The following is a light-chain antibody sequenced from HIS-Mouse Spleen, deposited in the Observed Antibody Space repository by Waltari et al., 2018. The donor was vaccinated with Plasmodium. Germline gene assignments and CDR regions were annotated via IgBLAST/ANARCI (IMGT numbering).Light chain of an antibody. Sequence: QSALTQPASVSGSPGQSITISCTGTPTHVGGYNYVSWYQQHPGKAPKLMIYEVSNRPSGVSNRFSGSKSGNTASLTISGLQAEDEADYYCSSYTSSSTRVFGGGTKLTVL. V-gene: IGLV2-14*01. CDR3: SSYTSSSTRV. CDR1: PTHVGGYNY. CDR2: EVS. J-gene: IGLJ3*02.